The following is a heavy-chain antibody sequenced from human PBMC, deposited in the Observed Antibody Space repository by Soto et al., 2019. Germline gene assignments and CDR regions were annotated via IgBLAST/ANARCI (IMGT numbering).Heavy chain of an antibody. D-gene: IGHD1-26*01. J-gene: IGHJ4*02. Sequence: ASVKVSCKASGGTFSSYAISWVRQAPGQGLEWMGIINPGGGSSSYAQKFQGRVTMTRDTSTSTVYMELSSLRSEDTAMYYCARTDSGSFYYWGQGTQVTVSS. CDR2: INPGGGSS. CDR3: ARTDSGSFYY. V-gene: IGHV1-46*01. CDR1: GGTFSSYA.